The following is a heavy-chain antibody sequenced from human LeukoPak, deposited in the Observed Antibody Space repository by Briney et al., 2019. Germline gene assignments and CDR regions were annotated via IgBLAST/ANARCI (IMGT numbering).Heavy chain of an antibody. D-gene: IGHD5-24*01. CDR3: AREGDPGSGYNYGNWLDP. J-gene: IGHJ5*02. Sequence: PSETLSLTCTVSGGSIKSNYWSWIRQPPGKGLEWIGYGYYSGTTNYNPSFKSRVTISPDTSKSQFSLKLRFVTTADTAVYYCAREGDPGSGYNYGNWLDPWGQGTLVTVSS. V-gene: IGHV4-59*01. CDR2: GYYSGTT. CDR1: GGSIKSNY.